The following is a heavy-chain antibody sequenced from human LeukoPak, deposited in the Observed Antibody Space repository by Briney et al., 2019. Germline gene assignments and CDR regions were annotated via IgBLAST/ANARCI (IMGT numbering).Heavy chain of an antibody. J-gene: IGHJ3*02. CDR1: GYSFATYW. CDR3: ARPKYSGSPGAFDI. Sequence: GESLKISCKGSGYSFATYWIAWVRQIPGKGLGGMGIIYPGDSDTRYSPSFQGQVTFSADKSISIAYLQWRSLRASDTAMYYCARPKYSGSPGAFDIWGQGTMVTVSS. CDR2: IYPGDSDT. V-gene: IGHV5-51*01. D-gene: IGHD1-26*01.